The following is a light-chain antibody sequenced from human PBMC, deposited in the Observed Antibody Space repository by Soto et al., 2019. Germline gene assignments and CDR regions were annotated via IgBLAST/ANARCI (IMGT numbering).Light chain of an antibody. CDR1: SSDVGGYNY. J-gene: IGLJ1*01. V-gene: IGLV2-14*01. CDR2: DVS. Sequence: LTQPASVSGSPGRSITISCTGTSSDVGGYNYVSWYQQHPGKAPKLMIYDVSDRPSGVSNRFSGSKSGNTASLTISGLQAEDEADYYCSSYTSSSTPYVFGTGTKVTVL. CDR3: SSYTSSSTPYV.